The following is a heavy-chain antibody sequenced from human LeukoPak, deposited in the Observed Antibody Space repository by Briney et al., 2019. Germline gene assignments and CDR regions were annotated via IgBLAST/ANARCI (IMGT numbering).Heavy chain of an antibody. V-gene: IGHV3-20*04. CDR2: INWNGGSK. D-gene: IGHD2/OR15-2a*01. J-gene: IGHJ4*02. CDR3: ARGTTFDY. Sequence: SGVSLRLSCAASGFTFDDYGMSWVPQAPGKGLVWGSGINWNGGSKGYADSVKGRFTIYRDIAKNSLYLQINSLRAEDTALYYCARGTTFDYWGQGTLVTVSS. CDR1: GFTFDDYG.